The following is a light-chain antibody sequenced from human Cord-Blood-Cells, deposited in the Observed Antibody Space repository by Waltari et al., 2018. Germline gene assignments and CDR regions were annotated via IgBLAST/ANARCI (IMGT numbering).Light chain of an antibody. Sequence: QSVLTQPPSVSGAPGQRVTISCTGSRPNIGAGYDVPWYQQLPGTAPKLLIYGNSNRPSGVPDRFSGSKSGTSASLAITGLQAEDEADYYCQSYDSSLSGSDVVFGGGTKLTVL. J-gene: IGLJ2*01. CDR3: QSYDSSLSGSDVV. CDR2: GNS. V-gene: IGLV1-40*01. CDR1: RPNIGAGYD.